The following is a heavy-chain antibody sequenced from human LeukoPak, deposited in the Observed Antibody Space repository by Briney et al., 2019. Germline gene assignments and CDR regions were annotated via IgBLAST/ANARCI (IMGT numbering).Heavy chain of an antibody. D-gene: IGHD1-26*01. J-gene: IGHJ6*02. V-gene: IGHV3-15*07. CDR3: TARLIVGATPDV. CDR1: GFTFSNAW. CDR2: IKSKTDGGTT. Sequence: GGSLRLSCAASGFTFSNAWMNWVRQAPGKGLEWVGRIKSKTDGGTTDYAAPVKGRFTISRDDSKNTLYLQMNSLKTEDTAVYYCTARLIVGATPDVWGQGTTVTVSS.